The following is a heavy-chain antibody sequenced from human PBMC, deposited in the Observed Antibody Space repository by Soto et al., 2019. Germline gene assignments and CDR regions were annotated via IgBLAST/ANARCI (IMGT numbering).Heavy chain of an antibody. Sequence: QVQLVQSGAEVKKPGASVKVSCKASGYTFTSYGISWVRQAPGQGLEWMGWISAYNGNTNYAQKLQGRVTMTPDTSTSTAYMELRSLRFDDTAVYYCARDLRFALWFGGDAFDIWGQGTMVTVSS. J-gene: IGHJ3*02. CDR1: GYTFTSYG. V-gene: IGHV1-18*01. CDR3: ARDLRFALWFGGDAFDI. D-gene: IGHD3-10*01. CDR2: ISAYNGNT.